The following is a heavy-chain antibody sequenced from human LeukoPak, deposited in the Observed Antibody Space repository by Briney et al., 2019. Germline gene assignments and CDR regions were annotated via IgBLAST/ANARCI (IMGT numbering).Heavy chain of an antibody. D-gene: IGHD6-13*01. CDR1: GYSISSGYY. V-gene: IGHV4-38-2*01. CDR2: IYHSGST. Sequence: SETLSLTCAVSGYSISSGYYWGWIRQPPGKGLEWIGCIYHSGSTYYNPSLKSRVSISVDTSKNQFSLKLSSVTAADTAVYYCASLQQLGDYYYYYYVDVWGKGTTVTVSS. CDR3: ASLQQLGDYYYYYYVDV. J-gene: IGHJ6*03.